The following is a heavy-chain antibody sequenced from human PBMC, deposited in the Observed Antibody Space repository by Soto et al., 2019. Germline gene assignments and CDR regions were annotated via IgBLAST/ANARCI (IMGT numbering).Heavy chain of an antibody. CDR2: IYPGDSDT. CDR3: ARRACDYDFWSGYYCAFDI. CDR1: GYNFTSYW. J-gene: IGHJ3*02. V-gene: IGHV5-51*01. Sequence: PVESQKISCKGSGYNFTSYWIGWVRQMPGKGLEWMGIIYPGDSDTRYSPSFQGQATISADKSISTAYLQWSSLKASDTAMYYCARRACDYDFWSGYYCAFDIWGQGTMVTVSS. D-gene: IGHD3-3*01.